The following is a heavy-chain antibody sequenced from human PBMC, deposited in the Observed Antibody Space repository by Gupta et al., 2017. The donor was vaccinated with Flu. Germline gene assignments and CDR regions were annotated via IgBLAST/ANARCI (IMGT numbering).Heavy chain of an antibody. V-gene: IGHV4-31*03. CDR3: ARGAGSAGWFDP. D-gene: IGHD6-19*01. CDR1: GGSISSGSYY. Sequence: QVKLQESGSGLVKPSQTLSLTRTVSGGSISSGSYYWSWLRQHPGKGLEWLGYIYYTGNTFYNPSLKSRLTMSVDTSENHFSLKLDSVTAADTAMYYCARGAGSAGWFDPWGQGTLVTVSS. CDR2: IYYTGNT. J-gene: IGHJ5*02.